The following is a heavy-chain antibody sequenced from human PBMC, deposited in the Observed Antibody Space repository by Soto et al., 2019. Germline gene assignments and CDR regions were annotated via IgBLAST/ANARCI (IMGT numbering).Heavy chain of an antibody. CDR1: GFTFSSYG. CDR3: AKSHYYGSGSFYGMDV. Sequence: GGSLRLSCAASGFTFSSYGMHWVRQAPGKGLEWVAVISYDGSNKYYADSVKGRFTISRDNSKNTLYLQMNSLRAEDTAVYYCAKSHYYGSGSFYGMDVWGQGTTVTVSS. J-gene: IGHJ6*02. CDR2: ISYDGSNK. V-gene: IGHV3-30*18. D-gene: IGHD3-10*01.